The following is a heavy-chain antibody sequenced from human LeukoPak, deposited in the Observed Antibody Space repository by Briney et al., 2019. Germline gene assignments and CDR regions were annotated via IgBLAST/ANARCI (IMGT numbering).Heavy chain of an antibody. Sequence: GGSLRLSCAASGFTFSSYSINWVREAPGEGLEWVSSISSSSSYIYYADSVKGRFTISRDNAKTSLYLQMSSLRAEDTAVYYCASPSTLDYWGQGTLVTVSS. J-gene: IGHJ4*02. CDR2: ISSSSSYI. CDR1: GFTFSSYS. V-gene: IGHV3-21*01. D-gene: IGHD2-2*01. CDR3: ASPSTLDY.